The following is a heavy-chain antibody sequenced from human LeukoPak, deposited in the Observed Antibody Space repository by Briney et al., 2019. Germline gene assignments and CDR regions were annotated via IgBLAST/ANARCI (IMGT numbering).Heavy chain of an antibody. V-gene: IGHV3-33*06. CDR2: IWYDGSNK. J-gene: IGHJ4*02. CDR3: AKDRERITMIVVVITGPYFDY. CDR1: GFTFSSYG. D-gene: IGHD3-22*01. Sequence: PGGSLRLSCAASGFTFSSYGMHWVRQAPGKGLEWVAVIWYDGSNKYYAGSVKGRFTISRDNSKNTLYLQMNSLRAEDTAVYYCAKDRERITMIVVVITGPYFDYWGQGTLVTVSS.